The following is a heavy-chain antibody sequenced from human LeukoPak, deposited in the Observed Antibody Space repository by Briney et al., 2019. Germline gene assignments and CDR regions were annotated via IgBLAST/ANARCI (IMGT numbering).Heavy chain of an antibody. D-gene: IGHD2-15*01. CDR2: IYYSGST. CDR1: VGSISSYY. Sequence: KASETLSLTCTVSVGSISSYYWSWIRQPPGKGLEWIGYIYYSGSTNYNPSLKSRVAISVDTSKNQFSLKLSSVTAADTAVYYCARGVSGYCSGGSCSPLDYYYMDVWGKGTTVTVSS. CDR3: ARGVSGYCSGGSCSPLDYYYMDV. J-gene: IGHJ6*03. V-gene: IGHV4-59*01.